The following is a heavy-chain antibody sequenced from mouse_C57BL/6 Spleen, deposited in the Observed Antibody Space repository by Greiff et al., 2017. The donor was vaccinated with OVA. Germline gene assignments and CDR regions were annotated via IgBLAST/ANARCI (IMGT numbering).Heavy chain of an antibody. V-gene: IGHV1-50*01. CDR1: GYTFTSYW. CDR3: ARRGNSDYEGY. D-gene: IGHD2-4*01. Sequence: VQLQQPGAELVKPGASVKLSCKASGYTFTSYWMQWVKQRPGQGLEWIGEIDPSDSYTNYNQKFKGKATLTVDTSSSTAYMQLSSLTSEDSAVYYCARRGNSDYEGYWGQGTTLTVSS. J-gene: IGHJ2*01. CDR2: IDPSDSYT.